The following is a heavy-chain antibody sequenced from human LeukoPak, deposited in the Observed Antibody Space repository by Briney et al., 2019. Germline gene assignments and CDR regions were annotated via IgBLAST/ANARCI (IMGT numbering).Heavy chain of an antibody. CDR2: ISAYNGNT. CDR3: ARGRYYDILTGGYFDY. CDR1: GYTFASYG. Sequence: ASVKVSCKASGYTFASYGISWVRQAPGQGLEWMGWISAYNGNTNYAQKLQGRVTMTTDTSTSTAYMELRSLRSEDTAVYYCARGRYYDILTGGYFDYWGQGTLVTVSS. D-gene: IGHD3-9*01. V-gene: IGHV1-18*01. J-gene: IGHJ4*02.